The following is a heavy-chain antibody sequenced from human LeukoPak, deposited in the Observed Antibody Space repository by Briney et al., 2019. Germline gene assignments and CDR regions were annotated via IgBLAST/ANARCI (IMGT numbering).Heavy chain of an antibody. CDR3: ARHALLGNYVPFDY. V-gene: IGHV4-31*03. CDR1: GDSVTSVGYY. J-gene: IGHJ4*02. D-gene: IGHD1-7*01. CDR2: IYYTGST. Sequence: SETLSLTCTVSGDSVTSVGYYWVWLRQHPGKGLEWVGYIYYTGSTSYNPSLKSRLSISVDTSKNQFSLKLSSVTAADTAVYYCARHALLGNYVPFDYWGQGTLVTVSS.